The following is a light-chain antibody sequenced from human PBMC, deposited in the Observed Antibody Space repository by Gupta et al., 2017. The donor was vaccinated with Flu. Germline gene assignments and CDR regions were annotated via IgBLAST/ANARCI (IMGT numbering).Light chain of an antibody. CDR1: NTDVSVSDL. CDR2: DDD. V-gene: IGLV2-23*01. Sequence: SGLTQPASLPGPPGQSITISCTSANTDVSVSDLFSWYQQYPGKAPQVIIYDDDRRAAGISSRFSASKSGHTASLTISGLQAEDEADYYCCSYATGDTWVFGGGTKVTVL. CDR3: CSYATGDTWV. J-gene: IGLJ3*02.